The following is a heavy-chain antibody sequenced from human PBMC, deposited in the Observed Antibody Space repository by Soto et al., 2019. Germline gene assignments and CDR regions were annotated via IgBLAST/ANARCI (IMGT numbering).Heavy chain of an antibody. Sequence: QVQLQESGPGLVKPSQTLSLTCTVSGGSISSGGYYWSWIRQHPGKGLEWIGYIYYSGSTYYNPSLKGRVTILVDTSKNPFSLKLTSVTAADTAVYYCARGGVAATPRIWGQGTLVTVSS. J-gene: IGHJ4*02. CDR3: ARGGVAATPRI. CDR1: GGSISSGGYY. CDR2: IYYSGST. D-gene: IGHD2-15*01. V-gene: IGHV4-31*03.